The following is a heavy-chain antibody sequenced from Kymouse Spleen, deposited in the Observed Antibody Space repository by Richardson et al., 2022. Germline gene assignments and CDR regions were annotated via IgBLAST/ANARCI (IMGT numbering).Heavy chain of an antibody. V-gene: IGHV3-9*01. D-gene: IGHD3-10*01. CDR1: GFTFDDYA. CDR2: ISWNSGSI. J-gene: IGHJ6*02. CDR3: AKEICPSYYYGSGSYYNNYYGMDV. Sequence: EVQLVESGGGLVQPGRSLRLSCAASGFTFDDYAMHWVRQAPGKGLEWVSGISWNSGSIGYADSVKGRFTISRDNAKNSLYLQMNSLRAEDTALYYCAKEICPSYYYGSGSYYNNYYGMDVWGQGTTVTVSS.